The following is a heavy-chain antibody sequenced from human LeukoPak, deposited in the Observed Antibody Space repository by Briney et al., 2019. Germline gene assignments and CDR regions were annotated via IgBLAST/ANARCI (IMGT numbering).Heavy chain of an antibody. Sequence: GASVKVSCRASGYIFTDYYLHWMRQAPGQGLEWMGWINPNSGGTNYAQKFQGRVTMTRDTSISTAYMELNRLRSDDTAVYYCARDQLVDGYTDYWGQGTLVTVSS. CDR2: INPNSGGT. D-gene: IGHD5-24*01. J-gene: IGHJ4*02. CDR1: GYIFTDYY. CDR3: ARDQLVDGYTDY. V-gene: IGHV1-2*02.